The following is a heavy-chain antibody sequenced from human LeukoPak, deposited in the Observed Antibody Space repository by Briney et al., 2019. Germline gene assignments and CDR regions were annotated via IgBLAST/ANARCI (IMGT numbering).Heavy chain of an antibody. V-gene: IGHV3-15*01. J-gene: IGHJ4*02. Sequence: GGSLRLSCAASAFTFSSAWMSWVRQAPGKGLEWVGRIKSKTDGETTDYAAPVKGRFIISRDDSKDTLYLQMNSLKTEDTAVYYCTTGRGIIDYWGQGTLVTVSS. CDR3: TTGRGIIDY. CDR2: IKSKTDGETT. D-gene: IGHD3-16*02. CDR1: AFTFSSAW.